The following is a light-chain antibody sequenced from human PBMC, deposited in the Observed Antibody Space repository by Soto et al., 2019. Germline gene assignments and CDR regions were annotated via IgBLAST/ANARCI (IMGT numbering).Light chain of an antibody. Sequence: DIQMTQSQSSLSASVEDRVIITCRASQSISNHLTWYQQKPGKAPKLLIFAASSLQSGVPSRFSGSRSGPDFTLTISSLQPEDFATYYCQQSYSSPPTFGQGTKVEIK. CDR2: AAS. J-gene: IGKJ1*01. CDR1: QSISNH. V-gene: IGKV1-39*01. CDR3: QQSYSSPPT.